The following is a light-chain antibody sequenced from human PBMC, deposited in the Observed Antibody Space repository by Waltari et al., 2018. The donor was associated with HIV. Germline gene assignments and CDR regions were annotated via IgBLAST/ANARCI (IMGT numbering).Light chain of an antibody. CDR1: QSVSSG. J-gene: IGKJ1*01. V-gene: IGKV3-15*01. CDR3: QQYNNWPWT. Sequence: IVITKSPATLSVSPGERPTLPCRASQSVSSGLAWFQQKPGQSPRLLMYGSSIRATDIPARFSGSGSGTEFTLTINSLQAEDLAIYYCQQYNNWPWTFGQGTKVEI. CDR2: GSS.